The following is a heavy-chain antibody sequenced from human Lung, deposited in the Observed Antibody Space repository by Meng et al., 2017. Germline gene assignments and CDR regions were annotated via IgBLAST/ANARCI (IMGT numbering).Heavy chain of an antibody. D-gene: IGHD4-11*01. J-gene: IGHJ4*02. Sequence: QVQLQQGGAGLLKPSGTLSLTCVVSVGSFSDYYWSWIRQPPGKGLEWIGEINHSGSTNYNPSLERRATISVDTSQNNLSLKLSSVTAADSAVYYCARGPTTMAHDFDYWGQGTLVTVSS. V-gene: IGHV4-34*01. CDR3: ARGPTTMAHDFDY. CDR1: VGSFSDYY. CDR2: INHSGST.